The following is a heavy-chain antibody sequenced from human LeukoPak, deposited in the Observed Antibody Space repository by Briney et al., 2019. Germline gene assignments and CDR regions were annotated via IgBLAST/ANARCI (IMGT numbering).Heavy chain of an antibody. CDR3: AVCSGDCYD. CDR1: GLTFSRYG. Sequence: PGGSLRLSCAASGLTFSRYGMHWVRQAPGKGLEWVSVIYSGGNTYYADSVMGRFAISKNNSKNTLYLQMNSLRAEDTAVYYCAVCSGDCYDWGQGTLVTVSS. CDR2: IYSGGNT. V-gene: IGHV3-NL1*01. D-gene: IGHD2-21*02. J-gene: IGHJ4*02.